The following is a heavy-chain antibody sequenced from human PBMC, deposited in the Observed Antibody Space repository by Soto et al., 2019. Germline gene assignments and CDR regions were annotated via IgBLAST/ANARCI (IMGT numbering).Heavy chain of an antibody. CDR2: IWHDGNNK. CDR3: ASDLVGASDSYGLDV. D-gene: IGHD1-26*01. J-gene: IGHJ6*02. CDR1: GFTFSNYG. V-gene: IGHV3-33*01. Sequence: QVQLVESGGGVIQPGRSLRLSCAASGFTFSNYGMPWVRQAPGKGLEWVAIIWHDGNNKYYADSVRGRFIIPRDNSKNRLYLQMNSLRAEDTAVYYCASDLVGASDSYGLDVWGQGTPVTVSS.